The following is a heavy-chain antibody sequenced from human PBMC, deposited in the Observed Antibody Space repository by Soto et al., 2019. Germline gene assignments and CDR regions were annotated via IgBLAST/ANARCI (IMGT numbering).Heavy chain of an antibody. J-gene: IGHJ4*01. CDR1: GGSINSGGYY. Sequence: QVQLQESGPGLVKPSQTLSLTCTVSGGSINSGGYYWSWIRQHPGKGLEWIGYIYYNGNTYYNPSLQSRXXIXRXXPKNQCSLKLNSVTAADTAVYYCARRIPPAGLFDYWGHGTLVTVSS. D-gene: IGHD6-13*01. V-gene: IGHV4-31*03. CDR2: IYYNGNT. CDR3: ARRIPPAGLFDY.